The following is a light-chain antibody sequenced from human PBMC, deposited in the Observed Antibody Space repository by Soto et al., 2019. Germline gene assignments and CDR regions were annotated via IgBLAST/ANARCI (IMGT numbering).Light chain of an antibody. CDR1: SSDVGGYNY. Sequence: QSALTQPASVSGSPGQSITISCTGTSSDVGGYNYVSWYQQNPGKAPKLMISNVGDRPSGVSNRFSGSKSGNTASLTISGLQTEDEADYYCSSYTTGSTVVFGGGTKLTVL. V-gene: IGLV2-14*03. J-gene: IGLJ3*02. CDR2: NVG. CDR3: SSYTTGSTVV.